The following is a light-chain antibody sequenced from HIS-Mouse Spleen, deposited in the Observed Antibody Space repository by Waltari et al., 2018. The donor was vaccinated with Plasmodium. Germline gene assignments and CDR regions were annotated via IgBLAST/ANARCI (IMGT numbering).Light chain of an antibody. CDR3: YSTDSSGNHRV. CDR2: EDS. V-gene: IGLV3-10*01. CDR1: ALPKKH. Sequence: SYQLTQPPSVSVSPGQTARITCSGDALPKKHACWYQQKSGQAPVLVIYEDSKRTSGIPERFSGSSSGTMATLTISGAQVEDEADYYCYSTDSSGNHRVFGGGTKLTVL. J-gene: IGLJ3*02.